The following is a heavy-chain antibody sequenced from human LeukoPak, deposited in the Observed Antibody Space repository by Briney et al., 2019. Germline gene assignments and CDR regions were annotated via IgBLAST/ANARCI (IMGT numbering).Heavy chain of an antibody. J-gene: IGHJ4*02. CDR1: GGSFSGYY. D-gene: IGHD4-23*01. CDR3: ARVGDYGGNSVDY. CDR2: INHSGST. Sequence: PSETLSLTCAVYGGSFSGYYWSWIRQPPGKGLEWIGEINHSGSTNYNPSLKSRVTISVDTSKNQFSLKLSSVTAADTAVYYCARVGDYGGNSVDYWGQGTLVTVSS. V-gene: IGHV4-34*01.